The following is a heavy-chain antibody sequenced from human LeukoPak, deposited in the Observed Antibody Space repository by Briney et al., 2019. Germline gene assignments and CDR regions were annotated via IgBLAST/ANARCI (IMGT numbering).Heavy chain of an antibody. V-gene: IGHV1-69*13. D-gene: IGHD4-17*01. CDR2: IIPIFGTA. Sequence: ASVKVSCKASGGTFSSYAISWVRQAPGQGLEWMGGIIPIFGTANYAQKFQGRVTITADESTSTAYMELSSLRSEDTAVYYCARARSDYGDYVWVDYWGQGTLVTVSS. J-gene: IGHJ4*02. CDR3: ARARSDYGDYVWVDY. CDR1: GGTFSSYA.